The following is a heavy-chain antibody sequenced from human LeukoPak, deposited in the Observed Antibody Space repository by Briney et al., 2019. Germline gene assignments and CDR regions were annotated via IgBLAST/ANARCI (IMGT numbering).Heavy chain of an antibody. J-gene: IGHJ4*02. V-gene: IGHV4-34*01. CDR1: GGSFSGYY. CDR3: VRVNGDSGDPDQYRTYYFDY. D-gene: IGHD7-27*01. Sequence: SETLSLTCAVYGGSFSGYYWSWIRQPPGKGLEWIGEINHSGSTNYNPSLKSRVTISVDTSKNQFSLKLSSVTAADTAVYYCVRVNGDSGDPDQYRTYYFDYWGQGTLVTVSS. CDR2: INHSGST.